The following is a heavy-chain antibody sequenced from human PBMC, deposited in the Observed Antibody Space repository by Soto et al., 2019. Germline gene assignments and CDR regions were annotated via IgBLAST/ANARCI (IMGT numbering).Heavy chain of an antibody. V-gene: IGHV1-18*01. CDR2: VSAYNGNT. Sequence: ASVKVSCKASGYTFTSYGISWVRQAPGQGLEWMGWVSAYNGNTNYAQKLQGRVTMTTDTSTSTAYMELRSLRSDDTAVYYCARAGDFWSGYSRSYDAFDIWGQGTIVTVSS. D-gene: IGHD3-3*01. CDR1: GYTFTSYG. J-gene: IGHJ3*02. CDR3: ARAGDFWSGYSRSYDAFDI.